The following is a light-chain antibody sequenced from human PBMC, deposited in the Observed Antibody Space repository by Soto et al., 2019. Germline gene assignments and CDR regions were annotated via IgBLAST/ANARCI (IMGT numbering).Light chain of an antibody. CDR3: QQYNNWPSIFT. V-gene: IGKV3-15*01. CDR2: GAS. CDR1: QSVTRN. J-gene: IGKJ3*01. Sequence: EIVITQSPATLSVSPGERATLSCRASQSVTRNLAWYQQKPCQAPRLLIYGASTMATGIPARFSGSGSGTEFTLTLSSLQSEDFAVYYCQQYNNWPSIFTSGPGTKVDIK.